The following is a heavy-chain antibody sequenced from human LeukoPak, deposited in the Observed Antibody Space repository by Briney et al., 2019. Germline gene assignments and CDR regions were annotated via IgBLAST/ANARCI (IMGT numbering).Heavy chain of an antibody. J-gene: IGHJ1*01. V-gene: IGHV4-61*05. CDR1: GGSTSSSSFH. D-gene: IGHD4-17*01. CDR3: ATEVLRAEYFQH. CDR2: IYYSGST. Sequence: PSETLSLTCSVSGGSTSSSSFHWGWIRQPPGKGLEWIGYIYYSGSTNYNPSLKSRVTISVDTSKNQFSLKLSSVTAADTAVYYCATEVLRAEYFQHWGQGTLVTVSS.